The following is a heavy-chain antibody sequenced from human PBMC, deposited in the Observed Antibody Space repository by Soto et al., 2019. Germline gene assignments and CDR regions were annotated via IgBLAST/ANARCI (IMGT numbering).Heavy chain of an antibody. V-gene: IGHV4-59*01. CDR2: IYYSGST. CDR3: ARGGGNDAFDI. J-gene: IGHJ3*02. CDR1: GGSISSYY. Sequence: RSLTCTVSGGSISSYYWSWIRQPPGKGLEWIGYIYYSGSTNYNPSLKSRVTISVDTSKNQFSLKLSSVTAADTAVYYCARGGGNDAFDIWGQGTMVTVSS. D-gene: IGHD3-16*01.